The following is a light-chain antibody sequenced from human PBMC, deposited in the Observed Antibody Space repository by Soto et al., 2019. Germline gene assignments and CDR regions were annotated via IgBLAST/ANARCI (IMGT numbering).Light chain of an antibody. CDR2: GAS. Sequence: EIVMTQSPATVSLSPGERATLSFRASQSMRSNVAWYQQKPGQAPRLLIYGASTTAAGIPARFSGSGSGTEFTLTITSLQSEDFAVYYCQQYDNWPRTFGQGTKVDIK. V-gene: IGKV3-15*01. CDR1: QSMRSN. CDR3: QQYDNWPRT. J-gene: IGKJ1*01.